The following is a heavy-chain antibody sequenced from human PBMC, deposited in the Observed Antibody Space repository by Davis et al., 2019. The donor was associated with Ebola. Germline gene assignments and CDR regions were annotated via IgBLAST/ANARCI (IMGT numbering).Heavy chain of an antibody. V-gene: IGHV3-21*01. CDR3: ARNGYDFDY. CDR2: ISSSSSYI. CDR1: GFTFSSYS. D-gene: IGHD1-1*01. J-gene: IGHJ4*02. Sequence: GESLKISCAASGFTFSSYSMNWVRQAPGKGLEWVSSISSSSSYIYYADSVKGRFTISRDNAKNSLYLQMNSLRAEDTAVYYCARNGYDFDYWGQGTLVTVSS.